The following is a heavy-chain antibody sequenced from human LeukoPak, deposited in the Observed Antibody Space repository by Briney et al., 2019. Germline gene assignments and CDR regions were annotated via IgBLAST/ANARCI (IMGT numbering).Heavy chain of an antibody. J-gene: IGHJ4*02. V-gene: IGHV1-69*13. CDR1: GGTFSSYA. D-gene: IGHD3-3*01. Sequence: SVKVSCKASGGTFSSYAISWVRQAPGQGLEWMGGIIPIFGTANYAQKFQGRVTITADGSTSTAYMELSSLRSEDTAVYYCAREKNYDFWSGFYTGGLRYFDYWGQGTLVTVSS. CDR3: AREKNYDFWSGFYTGGLRYFDY. CDR2: IIPIFGTA.